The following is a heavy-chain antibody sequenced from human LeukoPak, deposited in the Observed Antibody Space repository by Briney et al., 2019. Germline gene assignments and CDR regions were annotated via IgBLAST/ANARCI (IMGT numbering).Heavy chain of an antibody. D-gene: IGHD3-22*01. CDR2: IIPIFGTA. CDR3: ARSDYYDSSGYYVFRNRGAAFDI. Sequence: ASVKVSCKASGGTFSSYAISWVRQAPGQGLEWMGGIIPIFGTANYAQKFQGRVTITADESTSTAYMELSSLRSEDTAVFYCARSDYYDSSGYYVFRNRGAAFDIWGQGTMVTVSS. CDR1: GGTFSSYA. V-gene: IGHV1-69*13. J-gene: IGHJ3*02.